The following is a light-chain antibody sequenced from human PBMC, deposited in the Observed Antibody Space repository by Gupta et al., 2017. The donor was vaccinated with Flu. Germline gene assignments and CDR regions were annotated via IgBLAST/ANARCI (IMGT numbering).Light chain of an antibody. CDR2: DNA. V-gene: IGLV3-21*02. Sequence: SYVLTQPPSVSVAPGQTATIPCEGNKIGTKSVFWHQQKPGQAPTLVVYDNADRPSGIPERVSGSNSGDTATLTIKRVEVGDEADYYCQVWDRSTDHWVFGGGTKLTVL. CDR3: QVWDRSTDHWV. CDR1: KIGTKS. J-gene: IGLJ3*02.